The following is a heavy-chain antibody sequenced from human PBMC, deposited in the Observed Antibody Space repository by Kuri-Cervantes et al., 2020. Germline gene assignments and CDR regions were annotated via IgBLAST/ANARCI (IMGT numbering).Heavy chain of an antibody. CDR1: GFTFSNYA. CDR2: MSPSDGYP. V-gene: IGHV3-23*01. CDR3: AKDATPFSSTWYYFDY. D-gene: IGHD6-13*01. Sequence: GGSLRLSCAASGFTFSNYAMSWVRQAPGKGLEWVSSMSPSDGYPYYADSVKGRFTISRDNSKNTLYLQMNSLRAEDTALYYCAKDATPFSSTWYYFDYWGQGTLVTVSS. J-gene: IGHJ4*02.